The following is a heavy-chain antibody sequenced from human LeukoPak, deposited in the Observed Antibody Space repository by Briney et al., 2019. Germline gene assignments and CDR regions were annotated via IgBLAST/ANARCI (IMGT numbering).Heavy chain of an antibody. CDR2: IKQDGSEK. Sequence: GGSLRLSCAASGFTFSSYWMSWVRQAPGKGLEWVANIKQDGSEKYYVDSVKGRFTISSDNAKNSLYLQMNSLRAEDTAVYYCARETSTSSSWYNWSIKNYYYYGMDVWGQGTTVTVSS. CDR1: GFTFSSYW. V-gene: IGHV3-7*01. D-gene: IGHD6-13*01. J-gene: IGHJ6*02. CDR3: ARETSTSSSWYNWSIKNYYYYGMDV.